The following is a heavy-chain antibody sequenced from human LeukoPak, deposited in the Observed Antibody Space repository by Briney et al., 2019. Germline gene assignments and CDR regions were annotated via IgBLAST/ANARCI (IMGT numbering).Heavy chain of an antibody. CDR1: GGSISSYY. V-gene: IGHV4-59*01. D-gene: IGHD3-22*01. CDR3: ASYRYYYDSSGYFDY. Sequence: SETLSLACAVYGGSISSYYWSWIRQPPGKGLEWIGYIYYSGSTNYNPSLKSRVTISVDTSKNQFSLKLSSVTAADTAVYYCASYRYYYDSSGYFDYWGQGTLATVSS. CDR2: IYYSGST. J-gene: IGHJ4*02.